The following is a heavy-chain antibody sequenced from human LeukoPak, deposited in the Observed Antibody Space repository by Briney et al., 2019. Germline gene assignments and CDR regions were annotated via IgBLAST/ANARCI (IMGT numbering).Heavy chain of an antibody. CDR2: IIPIFGTA. Sequence: GASVKVSCKASGYTFTSYGISWVRQAPGQGLEWMGGIIPIFGTANYAQKFQGRVTITADESTSTAYMELSSLRSEDTAVYYCARNLRRLVNYYYYYMDVWGKGTTVTISS. V-gene: IGHV1-69*13. CDR1: GYTFTSYG. J-gene: IGHJ6*03. CDR3: ARNLRRLVNYYYYYMDV. D-gene: IGHD6-19*01.